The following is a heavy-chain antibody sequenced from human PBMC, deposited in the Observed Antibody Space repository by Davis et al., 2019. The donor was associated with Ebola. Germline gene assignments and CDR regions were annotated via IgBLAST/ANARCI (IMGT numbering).Heavy chain of an antibody. D-gene: IGHD3/OR15-3a*01. V-gene: IGHV1-2*02. CDR2: INPTTGVT. CDR1: GYTFTDYY. CDR3: ARDLEAWTSPIFYYYGLDV. J-gene: IGHJ6*02. Sequence: ASVKVSCKASGYTFTDYYIHWLRRAPGQGLEWMGWINPTTGVTKSAQKFQGRVSMTRDTSITTAYMELSRVKSDDTAMYYCARDLEAWTSPIFYYYGLDVWGLGTTVTVS.